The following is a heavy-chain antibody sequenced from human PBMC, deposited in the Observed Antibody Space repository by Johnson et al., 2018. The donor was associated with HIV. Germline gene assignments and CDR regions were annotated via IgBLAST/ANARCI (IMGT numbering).Heavy chain of an antibody. CDR1: GFTFSSYA. D-gene: IGHD3-22*01. CDR2: IYSGGST. J-gene: IGHJ3*02. V-gene: IGHV3-66*01. Sequence: VQLVESGGGMVQPGRSLRLSCAASGFTFSSYAMHWVRQAPGKGLEWVSVIYSGGSTYYADSVQGRFTISRDNSKNMLYLQMNSLRAEDTAMYYCARGLTMIVVVDAFYIWGQGTMVTVSS. CDR3: ARGLTMIVVVDAFYI.